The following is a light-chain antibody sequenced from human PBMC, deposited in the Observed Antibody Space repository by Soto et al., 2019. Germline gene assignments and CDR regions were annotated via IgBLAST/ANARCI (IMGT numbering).Light chain of an antibody. CDR3: QSSDSSLSGFVV. J-gene: IGLJ3*02. V-gene: IGLV1-40*01. Sequence: QSVLTQPPSVSGAPGQRVTISCTGSTSNIGAGYDVHWYQQLPGTAPKVLIYGNNNRPSGVPDRFSGSKSGTSASLAITGLQADDEADDYCQSSDSSLSGFVVFGGGTQLTVL. CDR2: GNN. CDR1: TSNIGAGYD.